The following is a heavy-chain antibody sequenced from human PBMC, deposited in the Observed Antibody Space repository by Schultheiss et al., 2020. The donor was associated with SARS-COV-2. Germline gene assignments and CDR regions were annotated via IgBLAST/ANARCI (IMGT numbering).Heavy chain of an antibody. CDR1: GFTFSSYA. CDR2: ISYDGSNK. V-gene: IGHV3-30*04. CDR3: ASGDYSNYGNVDY. Sequence: GGSLRLSCAASGFTFSSYAMHWVRQAPGKGLEWVAVISYDGSNKYYADSVKGRFTISRDNAKNSLYLQMNSLRAEDTAVYYCASGDYSNYGNVDYWGQGTLVTVSS. J-gene: IGHJ4*02. D-gene: IGHD4-11*01.